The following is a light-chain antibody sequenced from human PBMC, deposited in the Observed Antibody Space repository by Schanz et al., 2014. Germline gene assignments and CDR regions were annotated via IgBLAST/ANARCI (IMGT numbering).Light chain of an antibody. CDR3: CSYANDTIWV. J-gene: IGLJ3*02. CDR1: SRDVGKYNL. CDR2: EGT. Sequence: QSVLTQPASVSGSPGQSITISCTGTSRDVGKYNLVSWHQQLPGKAPKLIFYEGTMRPSGVSYRFSVSKSGNTASLTISGLQDEDEADYYCCSYANDTIWVFGGGTKLTVL. V-gene: IGLV2-23*01.